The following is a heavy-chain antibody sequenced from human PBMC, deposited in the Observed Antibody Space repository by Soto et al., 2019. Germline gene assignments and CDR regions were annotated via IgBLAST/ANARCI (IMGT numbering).Heavy chain of an antibody. D-gene: IGHD6-13*01. Sequence: GGSLRLSCAASGFTFSSYAMSWVRQAPGKGLEWVSAISGSGGSTYYADSVKGRFTISRDNSKNTLYLQMNSLRAEDTAVYYCAKASMHGIAAAVYYFDYWGQGTLVTVSS. J-gene: IGHJ4*02. V-gene: IGHV3-23*01. CDR1: GFTFSSYA. CDR2: ISGSGGST. CDR3: AKASMHGIAAAVYYFDY.